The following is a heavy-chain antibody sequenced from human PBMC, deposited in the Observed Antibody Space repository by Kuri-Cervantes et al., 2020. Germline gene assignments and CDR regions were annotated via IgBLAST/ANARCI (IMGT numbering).Heavy chain of an antibody. V-gene: IGHV4-38-2*02. CDR2: IYESGSN. CDR3: ASGIGYSYGYTRLLPKLFRPPDY. CDR1: GYSISSGYY. Sequence: SETLSLTCTVSGYSISSGYYWGWIRQTPEKGLEWIGSIYESGSNYYTPSLESRVTISVDTSKNQFSLKLSSVTAADTAVYYCASGIGYSYGYTRLLPKLFRPPDYWGQGTLVTVSS. J-gene: IGHJ4*02. D-gene: IGHD5-18*01.